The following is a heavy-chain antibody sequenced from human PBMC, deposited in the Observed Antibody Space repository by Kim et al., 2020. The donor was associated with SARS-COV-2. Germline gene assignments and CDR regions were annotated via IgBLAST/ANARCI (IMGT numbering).Heavy chain of an antibody. V-gene: IGHV3-30*01. J-gene: IGHJ6*02. Sequence: GRFTISRDNSKNTLYLQMNSLRAGDTAVYYCAGYGSGSYYNPYYYYGMDVWGQGTTVTVSS. D-gene: IGHD3-10*01. CDR3: AGYGSGSYYNPYYYYGMDV.